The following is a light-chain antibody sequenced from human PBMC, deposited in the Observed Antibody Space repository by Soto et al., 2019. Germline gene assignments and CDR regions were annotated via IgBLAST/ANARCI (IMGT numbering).Light chain of an antibody. J-gene: IGKJ1*01. CDR3: MQALQTPWT. CDR1: PSLLHSNGYNY. Sequence: DIVMTQSPVSLPVTPGEPASISCRSRPSLLHSNGYNYLDWYLQKPGQSPQLLIYLGSNRASGVPDRFSGSGSGSDFTLKVSRVEAEDVGVYYCMQALQTPWTFGQGTKVDIK. V-gene: IGKV2-28*01. CDR2: LGS.